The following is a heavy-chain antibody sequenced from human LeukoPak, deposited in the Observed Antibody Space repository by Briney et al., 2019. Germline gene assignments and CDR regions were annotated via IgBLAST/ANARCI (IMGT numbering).Heavy chain of an antibody. V-gene: IGHV3-30*02. CDR1: GFTFSSYG. CDR3: SRGGGWQQLPLYCFDY. CDR2: IRDDGSSK. D-gene: IGHD6-13*01. Sequence: PGGSLRLSCVVSGFTFSSYGLHWVRQTPGKGLEWVAFIRDDGSSKYYADSVKGRFTISRDNSRNTLYLQMNILRAEDTAVYYCSRGGGWQQLPLYCFDYWGQGTLVTVSS. J-gene: IGHJ4*02.